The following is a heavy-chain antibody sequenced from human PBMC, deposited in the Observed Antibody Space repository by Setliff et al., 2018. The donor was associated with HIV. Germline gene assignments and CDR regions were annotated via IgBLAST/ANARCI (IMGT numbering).Heavy chain of an antibody. D-gene: IGHD3-22*01. J-gene: IGHJ6*02. V-gene: IGHV4-30-4*08. Sequence: SETLSLTCTVSGGSISSGDYYWSWIRQPPGKGLEWIGNIYDSESTYYNPSLKSRVTISRDNAKNSLYLQMNSLRAEDTAVYHCARGHYFKDVWGQGTTVTVSS. CDR1: GGSISSGDYY. CDR2: IYDSEST. CDR3: ARGHYFKDV.